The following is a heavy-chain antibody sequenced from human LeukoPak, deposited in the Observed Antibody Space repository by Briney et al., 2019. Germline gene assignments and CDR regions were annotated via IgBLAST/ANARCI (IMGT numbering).Heavy chain of an antibody. V-gene: IGHV4-4*07. J-gene: IGHJ4*02. CDR1: GGSISSYY. Sequence: SETLSLTCTVSGGSISSYYWSWIRQPAGKGLEWIGRISTSRSTNYNPSLQSRVTMSVGTSKNQFSLKLSSVTAADTAVYYCARVGSSGWFDYWGQGTLVTVSS. CDR2: ISTSRST. CDR3: ARVGSSGWFDY. D-gene: IGHD6-19*01.